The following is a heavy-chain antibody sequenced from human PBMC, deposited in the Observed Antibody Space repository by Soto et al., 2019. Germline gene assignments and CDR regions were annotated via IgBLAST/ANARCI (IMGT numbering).Heavy chain of an antibody. CDR1: GFTFSSYA. D-gene: IGHD6-13*01. V-gene: IGHV3-23*01. CDR3: AKDSQGIAAAGPFDY. CDR2: ISGSGGST. J-gene: IGHJ4*02. Sequence: GGSLRLSCAASGFTFSSYAMSWVRQAPGKGLEWVLAISGSGGSTYYADSVKGRFTISRDNSKNTLYLQMNSLRAEDTAVYYCAKDSQGIAAAGPFDYWGQGTLVTVSS.